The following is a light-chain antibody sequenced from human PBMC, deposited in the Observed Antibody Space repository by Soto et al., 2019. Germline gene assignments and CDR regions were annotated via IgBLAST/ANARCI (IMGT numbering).Light chain of an antibody. Sequence: TQSPSSLSASVGDRVTITCRASQSISNHLNWYQQKPGKAPKLLIFAASSLQSGVPSRFSGSRSGPDFTLTISSLQPEDFATYYCQQSYSSPPTFGQGTKVDI. V-gene: IGKV1-39*01. CDR1: QSISNH. CDR2: AAS. CDR3: QQSYSSPPT. J-gene: IGKJ1*01.